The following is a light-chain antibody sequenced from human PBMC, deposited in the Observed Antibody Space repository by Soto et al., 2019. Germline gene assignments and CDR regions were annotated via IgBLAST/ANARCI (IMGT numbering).Light chain of an antibody. V-gene: IGKV3D-15*01. CDR2: GAS. CDR1: QSVSSY. CDR3: QQYNNWPPWT. J-gene: IGKJ1*01. Sequence: EIVLPQSPATLSLSPGERAALSCRASQSVSSYLAWYQQKPGQAPRLLIYGASTRATGIPARFSGSGSGTEFTLTISSLQSEDFAVYYCQQYNNWPPWTFGQGTKVGI.